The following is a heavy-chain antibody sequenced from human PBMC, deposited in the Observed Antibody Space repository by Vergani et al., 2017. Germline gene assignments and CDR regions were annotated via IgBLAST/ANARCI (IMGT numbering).Heavy chain of an antibody. D-gene: IGHD2-15*01. V-gene: IGHV4-31*03. CDR2: IHNSGST. J-gene: IGHJ5*02. CDR3: ARDELVATSWFGFDP. Sequence: QVRLQESGPGLLKPSQTLSLTCTVSGGSISGGGYYWNWIRQRPGKGLEWIGYIHNSGSTYYKPSLESRLTLSLDTSKNQFSLKLRSVTAADTAVYYCARDELVATSWFGFDPWSQGTLVTVSS. CDR1: GGSISGGGYY.